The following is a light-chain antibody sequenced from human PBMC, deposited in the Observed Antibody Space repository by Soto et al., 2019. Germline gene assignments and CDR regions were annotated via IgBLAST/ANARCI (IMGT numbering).Light chain of an antibody. V-gene: IGKV1-8*01. J-gene: IGKJ2*01. CDR1: QGISSY. CDR3: QQYYSYPDT. Sequence: AIRMTQSPSSFSASTGDRVTITCRASQGISSYLAWYQQKPGKAPKLLIYAAYTLQSGVPSRFSGSGYETDFAHSNRYQQSEDFGTYYCQQYYSYPDTFGQGTKLEIK. CDR2: AAY.